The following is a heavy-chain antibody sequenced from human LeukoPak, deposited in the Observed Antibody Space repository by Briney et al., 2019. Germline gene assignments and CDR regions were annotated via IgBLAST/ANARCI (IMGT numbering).Heavy chain of an antibody. Sequence: PSETLSLTCTVSGGSISSYYWSWIRQPPGKGLEWIGYIYYSGSTNYNPSLKSRVTISVDTFKNQFSLKLSSVTAADTAVYYCARLGYYGSGRDYYYGMDVWGQGTTVTVSS. V-gene: IGHV4-59*01. CDR3: ARLGYYGSGRDYYYGMDV. D-gene: IGHD3-10*01. J-gene: IGHJ6*02. CDR2: IYYSGST. CDR1: GGSISSYY.